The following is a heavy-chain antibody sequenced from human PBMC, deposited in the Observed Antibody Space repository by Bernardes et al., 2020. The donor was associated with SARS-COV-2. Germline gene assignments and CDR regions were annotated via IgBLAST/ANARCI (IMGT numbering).Heavy chain of an antibody. CDR2: FDPEDGET. J-gene: IGHJ4*02. D-gene: IGHD3-3*01. CDR1: GYTLTELS. CDR3: ATGHYDFWSGRFDY. V-gene: IGHV1-24*01. Sequence: ASVKVSCKVSGYTLTELSMHWVRQAPGKGLEWMGGFDPEDGETIYAQKFQGRVTMTEDTSTDTAYMELSSLRSEDTAVYYCATGHYDFWSGRFDYWGQGTLVTVSS.